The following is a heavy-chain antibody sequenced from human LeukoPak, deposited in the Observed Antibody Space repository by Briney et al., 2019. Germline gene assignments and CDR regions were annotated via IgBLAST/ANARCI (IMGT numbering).Heavy chain of an antibody. CDR3: ARSAPDGTY. CDR1: GGSISSYY. V-gene: IGHV4-59*01. Sequence: SETLSLTCTVSGGSISSYYWSWIRQPPGKGLEWIGYNYYSGSTNYNPSLKSRVTISVDTSKNQFSLKLSSVTAADTAVYYCARSAPDGTYWGQGTLVTVSS. CDR2: NYYSGST. J-gene: IGHJ4*02.